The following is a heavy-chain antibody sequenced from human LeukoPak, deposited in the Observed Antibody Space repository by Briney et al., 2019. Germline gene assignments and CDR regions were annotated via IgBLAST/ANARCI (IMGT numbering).Heavy chain of an antibody. CDR2: ISSSSSYI. D-gene: IGHD5-18*01. Sequence: GGSLRLSCAASGFTFSSYSMNWVRQAPGKGLEWVSSISSSSSYIYYADSVKGRFTISRDNAKNSLYLQMNSLRAEVTAVYYCARGGLYSYGSSYWGQGTLVTVSS. CDR3: ARGGLYSYGSSY. CDR1: GFTFSSYS. J-gene: IGHJ4*02. V-gene: IGHV3-21*01.